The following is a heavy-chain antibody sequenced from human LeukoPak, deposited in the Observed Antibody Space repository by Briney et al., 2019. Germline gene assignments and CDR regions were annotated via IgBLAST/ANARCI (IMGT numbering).Heavy chain of an antibody. CDR3: ARGRGFYYDSSGYWPFDY. V-gene: IGHV1-69*05. CDR2: IIPIFGTA. CDR1: GGTFSSYA. D-gene: IGHD3-22*01. Sequence: SVTVSCKASGGTFSSYAISWVRQAPGQGLEWMGGIIPIFGTANYAQKFQGRVTITTDESTSTAYLELSSLRSEDTAVYYCARGRGFYYDSSGYWPFDYWGQGTLVTVSS. J-gene: IGHJ4*02.